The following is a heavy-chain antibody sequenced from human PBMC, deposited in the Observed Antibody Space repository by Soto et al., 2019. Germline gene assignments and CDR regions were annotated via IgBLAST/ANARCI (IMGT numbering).Heavy chain of an antibody. Sequence: GGSLRLSCAASGFTFSSYWMSWVRQAPGKGLEWVANIKQDGSEKYYVDSVKGRFTISRDNAKNSLYLQMNSLRAEDTAVYYCARDYNYYDSSGYYSNWFGPWGQGTLVTVSS. CDR2: IKQDGSEK. CDR1: GFTFSSYW. CDR3: ARDYNYYDSSGYYSNWFGP. D-gene: IGHD3-22*01. J-gene: IGHJ5*02. V-gene: IGHV3-7*03.